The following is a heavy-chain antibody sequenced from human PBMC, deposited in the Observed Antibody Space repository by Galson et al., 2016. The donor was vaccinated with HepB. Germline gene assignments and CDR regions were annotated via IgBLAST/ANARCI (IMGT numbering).Heavy chain of an antibody. D-gene: IGHD2-21*01. J-gene: IGHJ3*02. CDR1: GYTFTNYW. Sequence: QSGAEVKKPGESLTISCKGSGYTFTNYWIGWVRQMPGKGLEWMGIIYPGDSDTRYSPSFQGQVTISADKSISPAYLQWSSLRASDTAMYYCARSQQIVVMSASDAFDIWGQGTLVTVSS. CDR2: IYPGDSDT. V-gene: IGHV5-51*01. CDR3: ARSQQIVVMSASDAFDI.